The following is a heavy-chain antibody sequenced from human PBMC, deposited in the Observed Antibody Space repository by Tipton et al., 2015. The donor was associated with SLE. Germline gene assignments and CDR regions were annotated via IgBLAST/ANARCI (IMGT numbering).Heavy chain of an antibody. V-gene: IGHV3-23*01. J-gene: IGHJ4*02. Sequence: SLRLSCAASGFTFSSYAMNWVSLMSASGDRTYYADSVKGRFTISRDNSKNTLYLQRNSLRAEDTAVYYCSKAMGWGQGTLVTVSS. CDR1: GFTFSSYA. CDR3: SKAMG. CDR2: MSASGDRT.